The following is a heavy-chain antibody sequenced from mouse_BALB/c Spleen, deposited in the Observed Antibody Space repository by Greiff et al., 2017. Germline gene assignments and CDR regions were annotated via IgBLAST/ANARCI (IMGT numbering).Heavy chain of an antibody. Sequence: EVQLVESGGGLVQPGGSRKLSCAASGFTFSSFGMHWVRQAPEKGLEWVAYISSGSSTIYYADTVKGRFTISRDNPKNTLFLQMTSLRSEDTAMYYCARDYGSSYLAYWGQGTLVTVSA. J-gene: IGHJ3*01. CDR3: ARDYGSSYLAY. CDR1: GFTFSSFG. D-gene: IGHD1-1*01. CDR2: ISSGSSTI. V-gene: IGHV5-17*02.